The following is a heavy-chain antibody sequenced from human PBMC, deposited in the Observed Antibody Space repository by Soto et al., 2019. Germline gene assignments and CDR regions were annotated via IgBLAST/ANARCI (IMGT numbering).Heavy chain of an antibody. Sequence: GGSLRLSWAASGFTFSSYGMHWVRQAPGKGLEWVAVISYDGSNKYYADSVKGRFTISRDNSKNTLYLQVNSLRAEDTAVYYCAKIAVAGTPLDYWGQGTLVTVSS. V-gene: IGHV3-30*18. CDR1: GFTFSSYG. J-gene: IGHJ4*02. CDR3: AKIAVAGTPLDY. CDR2: ISYDGSNK. D-gene: IGHD6-19*01.